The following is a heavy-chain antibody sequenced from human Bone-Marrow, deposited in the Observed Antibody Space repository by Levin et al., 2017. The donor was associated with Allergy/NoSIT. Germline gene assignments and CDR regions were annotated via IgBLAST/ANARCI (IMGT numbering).Heavy chain of an antibody. V-gene: IGHV2-5*01. D-gene: IGHD3-10*01. Sequence: SGPTLVKPTQTLTLTCTFSEFSLNTDGVGVGWIRQPPGKALEWLAITHWNDANHYSPSLITRLTITKDTSKNQVVLTMTNMDPVDTATYYGAHRRVGVGFAYWGQGTLVTVSS. CDR3: AHRRVGVGFAY. J-gene: IGHJ4*02. CDR1: EFSLNTDGVG. CDR2: THWNDAN.